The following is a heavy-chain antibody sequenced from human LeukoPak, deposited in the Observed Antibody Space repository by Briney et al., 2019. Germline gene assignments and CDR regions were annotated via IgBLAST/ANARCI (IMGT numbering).Heavy chain of an antibody. CDR3: AREVSSWGYFDY. D-gene: IGHD6-13*01. V-gene: IGHV1-69*01. Sequence: ASVKVSCKASGGTFSSHAISWVRQAPGQGLEWMGGIIPIFGTANYAQKFQGRVTITADESTSTAYMELSSLRSEDTAVYYCAREVSSWGYFDYWGQGTLVTVSS. CDR2: IIPIFGTA. CDR1: GGTFSSHA. J-gene: IGHJ4*02.